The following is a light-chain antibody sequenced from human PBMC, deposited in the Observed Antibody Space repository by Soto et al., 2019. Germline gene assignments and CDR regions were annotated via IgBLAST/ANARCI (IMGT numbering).Light chain of an antibody. CDR1: SSNIGAGYD. Sequence: QSVLTQAPSVSGAPGQKVTISCTGGSSNIGAGYDVHWYQQLPGTAPKLLIYGNSNRPSGVPDRFSGSKSGTSASLAITGLQAHDEAAYYWQSYDNSLGGYVLFGGGTKLTVL. J-gene: IGLJ2*01. CDR3: QSYDNSLGGYVL. CDR2: GNS. V-gene: IGLV1-40*01.